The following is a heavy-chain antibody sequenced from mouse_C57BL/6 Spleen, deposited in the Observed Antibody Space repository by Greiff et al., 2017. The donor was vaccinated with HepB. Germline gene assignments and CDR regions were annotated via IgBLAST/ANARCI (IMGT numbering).Heavy chain of an antibody. CDR3: ARTTVVGYYFDY. Sequence: QVQLQQPGAELVKPGASVKLSCKASGYTFTSYWMQWVKQRPGQGLEWIGEIDPSDSYTNYNQKFKGKATLTVDTSSSTAYMQLSSLTSEDSAVYYCARTTVVGYYFDYWGQGTTLTVSS. CDR2: IDPSDSYT. CDR1: GYTFTSYW. V-gene: IGHV1-50*01. D-gene: IGHD1-1*01. J-gene: IGHJ2*01.